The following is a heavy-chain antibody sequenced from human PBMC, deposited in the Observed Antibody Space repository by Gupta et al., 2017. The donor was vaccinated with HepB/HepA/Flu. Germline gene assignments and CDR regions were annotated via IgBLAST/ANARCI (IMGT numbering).Heavy chain of an antibody. CDR3: AKVVVVTAILDAFDI. CDR1: GFTFSRYA. V-gene: IGHV3-23*01. D-gene: IGHD2-21*02. Sequence: EVHLLESGGGLVQPGGSLRLSCAASGFTFSRYAMSWVRQAPGKGLEWISSVSGRGGSAYYADAGKGRFTISRDNHKNTLYLHMNSLRAEDTAVYYCAKVVVVTAILDAFDIWGQGTMVTVSS. J-gene: IGHJ3*02. CDR2: VSGRGGSA.